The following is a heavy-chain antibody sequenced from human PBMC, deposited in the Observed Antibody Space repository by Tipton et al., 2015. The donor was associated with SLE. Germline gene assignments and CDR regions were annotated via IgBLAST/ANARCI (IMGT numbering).Heavy chain of an antibody. D-gene: IGHD2-8*01. CDR2: ITDYNDNT. V-gene: IGHV1-18*01. Sequence: QVQLVQSGAEVKKSGASVGLSCKASGYIFSNFAMSWVRQAPGQGLEWMGWITDYNDNTNYAQRFQGRVTMTTGTSTSTAYMELRGLRFDDTAVYYCARGMYYFDHWGQGTVVTVSS. CDR1: GYIFSNFA. CDR3: ARGMYYFDH. J-gene: IGHJ4*02.